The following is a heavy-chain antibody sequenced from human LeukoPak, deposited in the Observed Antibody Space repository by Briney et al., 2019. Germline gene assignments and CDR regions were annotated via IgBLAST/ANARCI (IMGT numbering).Heavy chain of an antibody. V-gene: IGHV3-30*02. J-gene: IGHJ4*02. D-gene: IGHD6-13*01. CDR2: IRHDGSNK. CDR1: GFTFSSYG. CDR3: AKDGVRIARTLNFFDY. Sequence: GGSLILSCAASGFTFSSYGMRWVRQPPGKGLEWVAFIRHDGSNKYHADSVKGRFTISRDNSKHTLYLQMNSLRAEDTAVYYCAKDGVRIARTLNFFDYWGQGTLVTVSS.